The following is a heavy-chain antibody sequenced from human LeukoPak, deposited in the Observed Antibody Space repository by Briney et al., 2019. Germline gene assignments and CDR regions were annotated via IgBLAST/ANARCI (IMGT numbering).Heavy chain of an antibody. CDR2: ITTDGSGT. J-gene: IGHJ4*02. CDR1: GFTFNSYW. D-gene: IGHD1-26*01. Sequence: GGSLRLSCADSGFTFNSYWMHWVRQAPGKGLAWVSHITTDGSGTSYADSVKGRFTISRDNAKKTLYLQMNSLRAEDTAVYYCARGAVAGANFDYWGLGTLVAVSS. CDR3: ARGAVAGANFDY. V-gene: IGHV3-74*01.